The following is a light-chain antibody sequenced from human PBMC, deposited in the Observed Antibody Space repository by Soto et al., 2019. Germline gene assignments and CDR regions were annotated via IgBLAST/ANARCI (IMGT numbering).Light chain of an antibody. Sequence: DIQMTQSPSSLSASVGDRVTITFQATQDISNLLNWFQQKPGKAPKLLIYDASNLETGVPSRFSGSGSGTDFTFTISSLQAEDIATYYCQQYENLPITFGQGTKVDIK. CDR1: QDISNL. J-gene: IGKJ1*01. CDR2: DAS. V-gene: IGKV1-33*01. CDR3: QQYENLPIT.